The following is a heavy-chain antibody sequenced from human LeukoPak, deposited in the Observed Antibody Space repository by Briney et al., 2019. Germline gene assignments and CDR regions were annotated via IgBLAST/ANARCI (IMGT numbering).Heavy chain of an antibody. D-gene: IGHD5-24*01. Sequence: PSETLSLTCAVYGGSFSGYYWSWIRRPPGNGLEWIGEINHSGSTNYNPSLKSRVTISVDTSKNQFSLNLSSVTAADTAVYYCARVGRWLQLGGWFDPWGQGTLVTVSS. V-gene: IGHV4-34*01. CDR3: ARVGRWLQLGGWFDP. J-gene: IGHJ5*02. CDR2: INHSGST. CDR1: GGSFSGYY.